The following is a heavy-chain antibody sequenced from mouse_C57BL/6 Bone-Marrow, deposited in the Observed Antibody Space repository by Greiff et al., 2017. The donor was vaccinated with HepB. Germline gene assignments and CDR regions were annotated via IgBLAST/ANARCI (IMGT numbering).Heavy chain of an antibody. V-gene: IGHV1-22*01. CDR1: GYTFTDYN. CDR2: INPNNGGT. Sequence: VQLKQSGPELVKPGASVKMSCKASGYTFTDYNMHWVKQSHGKSLEWIGYINPNNGGTSYNQKFKGKATLTVNKSSSTAYMELRSLTSEDSAVYYCARLAIYYGNYFYAMDYWGQGTSVTVSS. D-gene: IGHD2-1*01. J-gene: IGHJ4*01. CDR3: ARLAIYYGNYFYAMDY.